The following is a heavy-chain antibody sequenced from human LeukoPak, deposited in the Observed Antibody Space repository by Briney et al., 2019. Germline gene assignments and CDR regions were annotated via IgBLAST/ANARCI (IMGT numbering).Heavy chain of an antibody. CDR2: INHSGST. J-gene: IGHJ4*02. CDR3: AAGITNDIGGNY. V-gene: IGHV4-34*01. Sequence: SETLSLTCAVYGGSFSVYYWSWIRQPPGKGLEWIGEINHSGSTNYNPSLKSRVTISVDTSKNQFSLKLSSVTAADTAVYYCAAGITNDIGGNYWGQGTLVTVSS. CDR1: GGSFSVYY. D-gene: IGHD2-8*01.